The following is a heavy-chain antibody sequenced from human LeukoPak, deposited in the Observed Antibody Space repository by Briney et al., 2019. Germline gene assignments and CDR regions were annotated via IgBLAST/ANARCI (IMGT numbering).Heavy chain of an antibody. CDR3: ARVPTTYYDILTGYAYFDY. CDR1: GFTFSDYY. V-gene: IGHV3-11*01. CDR2: ISSSGSTI. Sequence: PGGSLRLSCAASGFTFSDYYMSWIRQAPGKGLEWVSYISSSGSTIYYAGSVKGRFTISRDNAKNSLYLQMNSLRAEDTAVYYCARVPTTYYDILTGYAYFDYWGQGTLVTVSS. D-gene: IGHD3-9*01. J-gene: IGHJ4*02.